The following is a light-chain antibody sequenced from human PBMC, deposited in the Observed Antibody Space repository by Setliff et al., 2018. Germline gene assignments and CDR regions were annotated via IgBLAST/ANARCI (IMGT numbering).Light chain of an antibody. CDR3: CSYQRPSTAV. Sequence: QSVLTQPASVSGSPGQSITISCTGTTNNIGSYNLVSWYQQHPGRAPKLIISEVSERHSGVSVRFSGSKSGNTASLTISGLRPEDEADYYCCSYQRPSTAVFGGGTKVTVL. V-gene: IGLV2-23*02. J-gene: IGLJ3*02. CDR2: EVS. CDR1: TNNIGSYNL.